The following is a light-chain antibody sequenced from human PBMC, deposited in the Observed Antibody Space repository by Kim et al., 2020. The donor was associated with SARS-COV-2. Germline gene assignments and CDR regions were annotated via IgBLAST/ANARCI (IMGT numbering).Light chain of an antibody. CDR3: NSRDSSGYRFV. J-gene: IGLJ1*01. CDR1: SLRRYY. Sequence: SSELTQDPAVSVALGQTVRITCQGDSLRRYYAAWYQQKPGQAPLLVIYAENSRPSGIPDRFSGSNSGNTASLTITGAQAEDEADYYCNSRDSSGYRFVFGSGTKVTVL. V-gene: IGLV3-19*01. CDR2: AEN.